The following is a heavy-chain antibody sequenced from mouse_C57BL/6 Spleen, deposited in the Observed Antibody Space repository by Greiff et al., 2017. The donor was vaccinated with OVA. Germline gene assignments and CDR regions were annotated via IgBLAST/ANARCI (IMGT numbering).Heavy chain of an antibody. D-gene: IGHD1-1*02. CDR3: ARWGGDY. CDR1: AYTFTASF. V-gene: IGHV1-76*01. J-gene: IGHJ2*01. Sequence: QFQLQQPGAELVRPGASVKLSCKASAYTFTASFITGVKQRPGQGLEWIARSYPGSGNTYYNEKFKGKATLTAEKSSSTAYMQLSSLTSEDSAVYFCARWGGDYWGQGTTLTVSS. CDR2: SYPGSGNT.